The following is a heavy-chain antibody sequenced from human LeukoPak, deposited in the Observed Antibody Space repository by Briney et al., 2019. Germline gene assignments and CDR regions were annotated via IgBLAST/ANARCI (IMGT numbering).Heavy chain of an antibody. CDR3: AKDQAPSTMIVVVQDAFDI. CDR2: ISGSGGST. CDR1: GFTFSSYA. V-gene: IGHV3-23*01. Sequence: GGSLRLSCAASGFTFSSYAMSWVRQAPGKGLEWVSAISGSGGSTYYADSVKGRFTISRDNSKNTLYLQMNSLRAEDTAVYYCAKDQAPSTMIVVVQDAFDIWDQGTMVTVSS. J-gene: IGHJ3*02. D-gene: IGHD3-22*01.